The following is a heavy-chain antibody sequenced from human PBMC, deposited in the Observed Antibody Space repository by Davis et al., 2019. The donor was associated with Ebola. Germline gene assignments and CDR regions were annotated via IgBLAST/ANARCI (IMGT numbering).Heavy chain of an antibody. J-gene: IGHJ6*04. CDR2: IYSGGNT. V-gene: IGHV3-66*02. CDR1: GFAFSSYD. CDR3: VTAGSGMGTPQYYYYGMDV. Sequence: GESLKISCAASGFAFSSYDMNWVRQAPGKGLEWVSIIYSGGNTYYADSVKGRFTISRDNSKNTLYLQMNSLRAEDTAVYYCVTAGSGMGTPQYYYYGMDVWGKGTTVTVSS. D-gene: IGHD7-27*01.